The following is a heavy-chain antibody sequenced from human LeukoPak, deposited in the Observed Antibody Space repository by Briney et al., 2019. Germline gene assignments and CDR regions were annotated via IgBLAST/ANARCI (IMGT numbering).Heavy chain of an antibody. CDR1: GGSITTTSYS. V-gene: IGHV4-39*01. Sequence: PSETLSLTCTVSGGSITTTSYSWGWIRQPPGKGLEWIGGMYYGGSTNFNPSLKSRVTISLDTSKNQFSLKLSSLTAADTAVYYCARRLRSDRGDRRFDYWGQGTLVTVSS. J-gene: IGHJ4*02. CDR2: MYYGGST. D-gene: IGHD3-16*02. CDR3: ARRLRSDRGDRRFDY.